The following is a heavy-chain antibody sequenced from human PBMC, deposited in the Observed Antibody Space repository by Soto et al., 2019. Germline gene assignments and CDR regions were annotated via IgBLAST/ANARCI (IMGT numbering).Heavy chain of an antibody. J-gene: IGHJ5*02. CDR3: AKGCDNRSGYRFNWFDP. V-gene: IGHV1-24*01. CDR2: FDPEDGQI. Sequence: QVHLVQSGAEVKKPGASVKVSCKVSGYSVTKLSMHWVRQAPGKGLEWMGGFDPEDGQIIYAQEFQGRVTMTEDTSTSTAYMELSSLTSEDTAVYYCAKGCDNRSGYRFNWFDPWGQGSLVTVSS. CDR1: GYSVTKLS. D-gene: IGHD3-22*01.